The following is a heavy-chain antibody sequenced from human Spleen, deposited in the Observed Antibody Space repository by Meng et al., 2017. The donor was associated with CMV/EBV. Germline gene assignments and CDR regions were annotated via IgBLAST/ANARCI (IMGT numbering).Heavy chain of an antibody. D-gene: IGHD3-10*01. Sequence: ASVKVSCKASGYTFTGYYMHWVRQAPGQGLEWMGWINPNSGGTNYAQNFQGRVTMTRDTSISTAYMDLSRLRSDDTAVYYCARGIYYYGSGSRPDFDYWGQGTLVTVSS. V-gene: IGHV1-2*02. J-gene: IGHJ4*02. CDR3: ARGIYYYGSGSRPDFDY. CDR1: GYTFTGYY. CDR2: INPNSGGT.